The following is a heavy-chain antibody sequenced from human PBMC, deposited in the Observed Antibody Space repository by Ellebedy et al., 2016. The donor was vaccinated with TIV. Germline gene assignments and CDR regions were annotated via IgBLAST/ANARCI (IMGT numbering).Heavy chain of an antibody. J-gene: IGHJ4*02. CDR1: GYTFTSYY. CDR2: INPSGGST. V-gene: IGHV1-46*01. D-gene: IGHD4-17*01. CDR3: ARGLRQTTTVTKAPAY. Sequence: ASVKVSXXASGYTFTSYYMHWVRQAPGQGLEWMGIINPSGGSTSYAQKFQGRVTMTRDTSTSTVYMELSSLRSEDTAVYYCARGLRQTTTVTKAPAYWGQGTLVTVSS.